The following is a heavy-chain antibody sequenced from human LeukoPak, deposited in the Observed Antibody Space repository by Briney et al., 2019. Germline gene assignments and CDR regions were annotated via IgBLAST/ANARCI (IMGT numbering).Heavy chain of an antibody. Sequence: QSGGSLRLSCAASGFTFNSYAISWVRQAPGRGLEWVSGISISGGSTYYADSVKGRFTISRDNSKNTLYLQMNSLRAEDTAVYYCAKDRRDSSGYSLDYWGQGTLVTVSS. CDR3: AKDRRDSSGYSLDY. CDR2: ISISGGST. J-gene: IGHJ4*02. CDR1: GFTFNSYA. D-gene: IGHD3-22*01. V-gene: IGHV3-23*01.